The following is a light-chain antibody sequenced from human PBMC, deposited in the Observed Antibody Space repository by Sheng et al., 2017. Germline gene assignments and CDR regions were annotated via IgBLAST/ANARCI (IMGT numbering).Light chain of an antibody. Sequence: AIRMTQSPSSFSASTGDRVTITCRASQGISSYLAWYQQKPGKAPKLLIYAASTLQSGVPSRFSGSGSGTDFTLTISCLQSGDFAVYYCQHYNNWRFTFGQGTKLEIK. J-gene: IGKJ2*01. CDR3: QHYNNWRFT. V-gene: IGKV1-8*01. CDR1: QGISSY. CDR2: AAS.